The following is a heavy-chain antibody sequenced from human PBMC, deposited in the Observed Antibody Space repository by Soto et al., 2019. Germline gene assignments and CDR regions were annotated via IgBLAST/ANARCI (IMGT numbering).Heavy chain of an antibody. CDR3: ARDAPRYCSSSSCSTGFVP. V-gene: IGHV3-43D*04. J-gene: IGHJ5*02. CDR2: ISWDGSTT. CDR1: GFTFDAYA. Sequence: VESGGVAVQPEGSLRLSCAASGFTFDAYAMHWVRQAPGKGLEWVCLISWDGSTTFYADSVKGRFTVSRDNSKNSLYLQMNKLRSEVSALYYCARDAPRYCSSSSCSTGFVPWGQGTMVT. D-gene: IGHD2-15*01.